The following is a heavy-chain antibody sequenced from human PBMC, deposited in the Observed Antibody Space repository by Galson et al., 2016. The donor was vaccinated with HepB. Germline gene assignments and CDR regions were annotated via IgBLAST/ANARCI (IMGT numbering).Heavy chain of an antibody. Sequence: SLRLSCAASGFTFSSHAMTWVRQAPGKGLEWVSVISGSGGSTYYADSVKGRFTISRDNSKNTLYLQMNSPRADDTAVYYCAKGQWLVVGWYFDFWGQGTLVTVSS. D-gene: IGHD6-19*01. V-gene: IGHV3-23*01. CDR1: GFTFSSHA. J-gene: IGHJ4*02. CDR3: AKGQWLVVGWYFDF. CDR2: ISGSGGST.